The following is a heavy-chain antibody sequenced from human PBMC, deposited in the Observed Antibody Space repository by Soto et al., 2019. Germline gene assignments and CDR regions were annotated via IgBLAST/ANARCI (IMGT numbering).Heavy chain of an antibody. J-gene: IGHJ5*01. D-gene: IGHD3-9*01. CDR3: ATKSRYFDWSGLDS. Sequence: ASVKVSCKVSGYTLTELSMHWVRQAPGKGLEWMGGFDPEDGETIYAQKFQGRVTMTEDTSTDTAYMELSSLRSEDTAVYYCATKSRYFDWSGLDSWGQGTLVTVSS. V-gene: IGHV1-24*01. CDR2: FDPEDGET. CDR1: GYTLTELS.